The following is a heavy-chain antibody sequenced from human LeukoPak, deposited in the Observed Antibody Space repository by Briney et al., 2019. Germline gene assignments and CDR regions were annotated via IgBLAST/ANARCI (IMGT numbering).Heavy chain of an antibody. CDR1: GFTFSSYA. J-gene: IGHJ4*02. D-gene: IGHD2-15*01. V-gene: IGHV3-23*01. CDR2: ISGSGGST. Sequence: GGSLRLSCAASGFTFSSYAMSWVRQAPGKGLEWVSAISGSGGSTYYADSVKGRFIISRDTSKNTLYLQMYSLRAEDTAVYFCARGSRGSCYSGLDYWGQGTLVTVSS. CDR3: ARGSRGSCYSGLDY.